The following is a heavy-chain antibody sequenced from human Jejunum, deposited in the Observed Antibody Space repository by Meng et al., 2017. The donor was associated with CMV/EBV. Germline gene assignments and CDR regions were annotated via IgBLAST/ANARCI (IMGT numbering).Heavy chain of an antibody. CDR2: IYPNDGDT. CDR3: ARGPYCSSINCYGAD. D-gene: IGHD2-2*01. CDR1: GYTFTGYY. V-gene: IGHV1-2*02. Sequence: QAHLVQAGAEVKKAGASVKVSCKASGYTFTGYYIHWVRQAPGQGLEWMGWIYPNDGDTKYAQRFQGRVTMTRDTSTSMAYMDLSSLRSDDTAVYYCARGPYCSSINCYGADWGQGTLVTVSS. J-gene: IGHJ4*02.